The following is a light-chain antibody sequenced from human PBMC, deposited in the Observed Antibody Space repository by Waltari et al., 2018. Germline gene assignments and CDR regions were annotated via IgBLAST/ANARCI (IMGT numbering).Light chain of an antibody. J-gene: IGKJ4*01. CDR2: WAS. V-gene: IGKV4-1*01. CDR1: QSVLSSSNNKNY. CDR3: QQYYSTPIT. Sequence: DIVMTQSPDSLAVSLGERATIHCKSSQSVLSSSNNKNYLAWYQQKPGQPPKLLIYWASTRESGVPDRFSGSGSGTDFTLTISSLQAEDVAVYYCQQYYSTPITFGGGTKVEIK.